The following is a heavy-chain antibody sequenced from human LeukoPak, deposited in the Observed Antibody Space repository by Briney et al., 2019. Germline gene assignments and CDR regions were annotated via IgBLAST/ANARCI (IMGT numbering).Heavy chain of an antibody. V-gene: IGHV3-48*03. D-gene: IGHD3-10*01. CDR3: ARDHQPGGPDRSIYYYYYYYYGMDV. J-gene: IGHJ6*02. Sequence: PGGSLRLSCAASGFTFSSYEMNWVRQAPGKGLEWVSYISSSGSTIYYADSVKGRFTISRDNAKNSLYLQMNSLRAEDTAVYYCARDHQPGGPDRSIYYYYYYYYGMDVWGQGTTVTVSS. CDR1: GFTFSSYE. CDR2: ISSSGSTI.